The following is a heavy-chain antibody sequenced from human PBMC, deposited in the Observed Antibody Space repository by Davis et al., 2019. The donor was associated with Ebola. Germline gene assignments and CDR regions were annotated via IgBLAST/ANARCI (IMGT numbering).Heavy chain of an antibody. D-gene: IGHD3-22*01. CDR2: IYYSGST. CDR3: ARAFGYHYDSSGYSYYSDYMDV. J-gene: IGHJ6*03. V-gene: IGHV4-59*01. CDR1: GGSISSYY. Sequence: MPSETLSFTCTVSGGSISSYYWSWIRQPPGKGLEWIGYIYYSGSTNYNPSLKSRVTISVDTSKNQFSLKLSSVTAADTAMYFCARAFGYHYDSSGYSYYSDYMDVWGKGTTVTVSS.